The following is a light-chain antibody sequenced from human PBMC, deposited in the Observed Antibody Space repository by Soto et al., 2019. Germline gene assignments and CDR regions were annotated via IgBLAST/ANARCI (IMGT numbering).Light chain of an antibody. CDR1: QSLRKP. Sequence: EIVLTQSPATLSLSPGERATLSCRASQSLRKPLVGYQQKPGQPPRLLIDGASNRATGIPARFSGSGSGTDFTLTISSLEPEDFAVYFCQQRSSWPLTFGGGTKVEIK. CDR3: QQRSSWPLT. J-gene: IGKJ4*02. CDR2: GAS. V-gene: IGKV3-11*01.